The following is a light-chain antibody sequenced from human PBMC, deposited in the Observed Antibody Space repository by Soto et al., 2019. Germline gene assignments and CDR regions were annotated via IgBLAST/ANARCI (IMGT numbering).Light chain of an antibody. J-gene: IGKJ4*01. CDR1: QSVGTN. CDR3: QQYNNWPPLT. V-gene: IGKV3-15*01. Sequence: EIVMTQSPATLSVSPGERATLSCRASQSVGTNLAWYQQKPGQAPRLLIDGASTMATGIPARFSGSGSGTEFTLTISSLQSEDFAVYYCQQYNNWPPLTFGGGTKVEI. CDR2: GAS.